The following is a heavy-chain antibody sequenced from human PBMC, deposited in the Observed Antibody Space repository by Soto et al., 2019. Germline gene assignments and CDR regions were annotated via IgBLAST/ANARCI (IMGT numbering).Heavy chain of an antibody. CDR2: ISAYNGNT. J-gene: IGHJ6*02. V-gene: IGHV1-18*01. CDR3: AREWAVAGIHYYGMDV. Sequence: QVQLVQSGAEVKKPGASVKVSCKASGYTFTSYGISWVRQAPGQGREWMGWISAYNGNTNYAQKLQGRVTMTTDTSTSTAYMELRSLRSDDTAVYYCAREWAVAGIHYYGMDVWGQGTTVTVSS. D-gene: IGHD6-19*01. CDR1: GYTFTSYG.